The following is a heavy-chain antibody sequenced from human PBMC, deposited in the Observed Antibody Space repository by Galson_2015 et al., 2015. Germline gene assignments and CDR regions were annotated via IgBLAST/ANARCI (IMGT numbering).Heavy chain of an antibody. V-gene: IGHV3-23*01. D-gene: IGHD1-7*01. CDR3: AKDRNYDAFDI. CDR1: GFTFSSYA. J-gene: IGHJ3*02. CDR2: ISYGGDIT. Sequence: SLRLSCAASGFTFSSYAMSWVRQAPGKGLEWVSTISYGGDITYYADSVKGRVTISRDNTKYTLYLQVNSLRLEETAVYYCAKDRNYDAFDIWGQGTMVTVSS.